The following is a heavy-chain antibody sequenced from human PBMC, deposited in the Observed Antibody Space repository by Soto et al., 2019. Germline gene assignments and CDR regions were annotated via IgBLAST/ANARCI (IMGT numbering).Heavy chain of an antibody. CDR3: ARQMITFGGVIVSYFDY. V-gene: IGHV4-31*03. J-gene: IGHJ4*02. CDR1: GGSISSGGYY. D-gene: IGHD3-16*02. CDR2: IYYSGST. Sequence: SETLSLTCTVSGGSISSGGYYWSWIRQHPGKGLEWIGYIYYSGSTYYNPSLKSRVTISVDTSKNQFSLKLSSVTAADTAVYYCARQMITFGGVIVSYFDYWGQGTLVTVSS.